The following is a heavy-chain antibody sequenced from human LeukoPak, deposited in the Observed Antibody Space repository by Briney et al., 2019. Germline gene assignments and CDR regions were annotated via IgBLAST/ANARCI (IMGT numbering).Heavy chain of an antibody. D-gene: IGHD1-7*01. J-gene: IGHJ4*02. Sequence: ASVKVSCKASGYTFTSYGISWVRQAPGQGLEWMGWVNAYRGDFGSAQRFLGRVTMTWNASTTTAYIQLTGLTSDDTAVYYCATGTTLGDSWGQGTRVTVSS. CDR3: ATGTTLGDS. V-gene: IGHV1-8*02. CDR2: VNAYRGDF. CDR1: GYTFTSYG.